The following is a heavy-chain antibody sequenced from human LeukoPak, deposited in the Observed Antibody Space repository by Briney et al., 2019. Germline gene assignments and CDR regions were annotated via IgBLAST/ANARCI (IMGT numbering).Heavy chain of an antibody. CDR2: ISSSSSYI. V-gene: IGHV3-21*01. CDR3: ARVTIAAAGTSLDY. Sequence: GSLRLSCAASGFTFSSYSMNWVRQAPGKGLEWVSSISSSSSYIYYADPVKGRFTISRDNAKNSLYLQMNSLRAEDTAVYYCARVTIAAAGTSLDYWGQGTLVTVSS. D-gene: IGHD6-13*01. J-gene: IGHJ4*02. CDR1: GFTFSSYS.